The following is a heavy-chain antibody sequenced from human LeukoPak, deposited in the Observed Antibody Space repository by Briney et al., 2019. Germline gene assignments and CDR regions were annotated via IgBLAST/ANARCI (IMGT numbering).Heavy chain of an antibody. CDR1: AYTFTGYY. V-gene: IGHV1-2*06. D-gene: IGHD1-1*01. Sequence: ASVKVSCKASAYTFTGYYMHWVRQAPGQGLEWMGRINPNSGGTNYAQKFQDRVTMTRDTSISTAYMELNSLRSEDTAVYYCARTAPYACSWNAKANSYYFDYWGQGSLVTVSS. CDR2: INPNSGGT. CDR3: ARTAPYACSWNAKANSYYFDY. J-gene: IGHJ4*02.